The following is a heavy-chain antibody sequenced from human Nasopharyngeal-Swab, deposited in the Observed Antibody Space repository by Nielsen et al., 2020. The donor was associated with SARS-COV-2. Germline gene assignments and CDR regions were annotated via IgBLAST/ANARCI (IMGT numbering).Heavy chain of an antibody. CDR2: INPNSGGT. CDR3: PRDRRDSGGTHNWFDP. J-gene: IGHJ5*02. Sequence: ASVKVSCKASGYTFTGYYMHWVRQAPGQGLEWMGWINPNSGGTNYAQKFQGWVTMTRDTSISTAYMELSRLRSDDTAVYYCPRDRRDSGGTHNWFDPWGQGTLVTVSS. CDR1: GYTFTGYY. D-gene: IGHD2-15*01. V-gene: IGHV1-2*04.